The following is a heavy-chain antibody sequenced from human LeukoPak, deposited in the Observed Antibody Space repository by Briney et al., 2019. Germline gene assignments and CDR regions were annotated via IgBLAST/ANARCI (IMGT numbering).Heavy chain of an antibody. Sequence: GGSLRLFCAASGLTVSSNYMTWIRQAPGKGLEWVSVIYSSGTTYYADSVKGRFTISRDNSKNTLFLQMNSLRVEDPAVYYCARGGSNPDYWGQGTLVTVSS. CDR3: ARGGSNPDY. J-gene: IGHJ4*02. CDR1: GLTVSSNY. D-gene: IGHD6-13*01. CDR2: IYSSGTT. V-gene: IGHV3-53*01.